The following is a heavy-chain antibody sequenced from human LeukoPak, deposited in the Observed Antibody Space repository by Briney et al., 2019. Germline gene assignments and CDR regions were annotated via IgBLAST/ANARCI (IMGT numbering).Heavy chain of an antibody. J-gene: IGHJ4*02. D-gene: IGHD1-26*01. CDR1: GFTFSNYA. V-gene: IGHV3-64*01. Sequence: GGSLRLSCAGSGFTFSNYAMYWVRQAPGKGLENVAGIGSNGDSTYYANSVKGRFTISRDNSKNALFLQMGSLRAEDMAVYYCARGNVVGATRPFDYWGQGTLVTVSS. CDR2: IGSNGDST. CDR3: ARGNVVGATRPFDY.